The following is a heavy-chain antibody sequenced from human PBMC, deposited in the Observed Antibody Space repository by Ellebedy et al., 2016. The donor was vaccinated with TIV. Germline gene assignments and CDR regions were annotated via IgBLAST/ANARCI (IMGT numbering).Heavy chain of an antibody. D-gene: IGHD1-1*01. CDR2: INHSGST. CDR3: ARGPLTLEDYYYYMDV. V-gene: IGHV4-34*01. J-gene: IGHJ6*03. Sequence: SETLSLTXAVYGGSFSGYYWTWIRQPPGKGLEWIGEINHSGSTNYNPSLKSRVTISVDTSKNQFSLKLSSVTAADTAVYYCARGPLTLEDYYYYMDVWGKGTTVTVSS. CDR1: GGSFSGYY.